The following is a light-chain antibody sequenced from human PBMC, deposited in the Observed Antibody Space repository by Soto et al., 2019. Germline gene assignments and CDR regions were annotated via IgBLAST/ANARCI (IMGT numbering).Light chain of an antibody. V-gene: IGKV1-33*01. CDR3: QHYDHLPPLT. CDR1: QDIKNY. Sequence: DIQMIQSPSSLSASVGDRVTITCQASQDIKNYLNWYQQKPGKAPKLLIYDVSNLETGVTSRFSGSGSGTHFSLTNSSLQPEDVATYYCQHYDHLPPLTFGGGTRVQIK. CDR2: DVS. J-gene: IGKJ4*01.